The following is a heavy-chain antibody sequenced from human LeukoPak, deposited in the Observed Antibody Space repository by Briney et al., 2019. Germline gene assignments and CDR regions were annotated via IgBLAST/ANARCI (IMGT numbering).Heavy chain of an antibody. Sequence: SETLSLTCAVYGGSFSGYYWSWIRQPPGKGLEWIGEINHSGRTNYNPSLKSRITISVATSKNQFSLKLSSVTAADTAVYYCASRRWGGYDYGYWGQGTLVTVSS. CDR2: INHSGRT. D-gene: IGHD5-12*01. V-gene: IGHV4-34*01. CDR3: ASRRWGGYDYGY. J-gene: IGHJ4*02. CDR1: GGSFSGYY.